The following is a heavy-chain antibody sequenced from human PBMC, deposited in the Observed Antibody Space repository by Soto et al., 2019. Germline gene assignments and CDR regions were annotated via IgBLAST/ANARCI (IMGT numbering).Heavy chain of an antibody. CDR2: IWYDGSNK. CDR1: GFTFSRYG. CDR3: ARDPIAVATTWVAFDI. Sequence: GGSLRLSCAASGFTFSRYGMHWVRQAPGKGLEWVAVIWYDGSNKYYADSVKGRFTISRDNSKNTLYLQMNSLRAEDTAVYYCARDPIAVATTWVAFDIWGQGTMVTVSS. D-gene: IGHD6-19*01. J-gene: IGHJ3*02. V-gene: IGHV3-33*01.